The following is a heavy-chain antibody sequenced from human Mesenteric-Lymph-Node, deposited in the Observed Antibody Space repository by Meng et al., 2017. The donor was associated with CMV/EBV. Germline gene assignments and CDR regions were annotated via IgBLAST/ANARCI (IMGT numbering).Heavy chain of an antibody. D-gene: IGHD6-19*01. CDR1: GDSISSFYY. J-gene: IGHJ5*02. Sequence: QLQLRESGPGQVKPSEPLSLTCTVSGDSISSFYYWGWIRQPPGRGLEWIGSVHYTGSTYYSPSLKSRVTVSVDTSKNQFSLRLTSVTAADTAVYYCARPFPSWQSPRLDPFGAWGQGTLVTVSS. CDR2: VHYTGST. CDR3: ARPFPSWQSPRLDPFGA. V-gene: IGHV4-39*01.